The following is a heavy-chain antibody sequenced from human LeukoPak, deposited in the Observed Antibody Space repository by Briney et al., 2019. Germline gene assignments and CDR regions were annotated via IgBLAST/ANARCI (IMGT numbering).Heavy chain of an antibody. V-gene: IGHV4-34*01. CDR1: GGSFSGYY. CDR2: INHSGST. D-gene: IGHD2-2*01. Sequence: SETLSLTCAVYGGSFSGYYWSWIRQPPGKGLEWIGEINHSGSTNYNPSLKSLVTISVDTSKNQFSLKLSSVTAADTAVYYCARQVPARNSYYYYYMDVWGKGTTVTVSS. CDR3: ARQVPARNSYYYYYMDV. J-gene: IGHJ6*03.